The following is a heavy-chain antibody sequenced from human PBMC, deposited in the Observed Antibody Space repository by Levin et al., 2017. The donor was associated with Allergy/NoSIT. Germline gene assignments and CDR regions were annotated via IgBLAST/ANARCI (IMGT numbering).Heavy chain of an antibody. CDR1: EFNFDNAW. D-gene: IGHD2-21*02. CDR3: ATDSRMVVSDDAFDI. J-gene: IGHJ3*02. V-gene: IGHV3-15*01. CDR2: IKSKTDGETT. Sequence: PGESLKISCAASEFNFDNAWMTWVRQAPGKGLEWVGRIKSKTDGETTDYAAPVKGRFTISRDDSKNTLYLQMKGLKTEDTAVYFCATDSRMVVSDDAFDIWGQGTIVIVSS.